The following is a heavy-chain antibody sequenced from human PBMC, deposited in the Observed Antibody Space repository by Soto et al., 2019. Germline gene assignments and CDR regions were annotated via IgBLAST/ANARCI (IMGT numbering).Heavy chain of an antibody. V-gene: IGHV4-4*07. CDR2: IYGSGGT. CDR3: AREGASSYASRPFAG. Sequence: QVQLQESGPGLVKASETLSLTCTVSSGSMFSYYWGWIRQPAGKGLEWIARIYGSGGTNYNPSLKRRVTMSLDTSKTKPSLRRTSVSAAETAVCYCAREGASSYASRPFAGWGPGTLVTVSS. D-gene: IGHD3-16*01. J-gene: IGHJ4*02. CDR1: SGSMFSYY.